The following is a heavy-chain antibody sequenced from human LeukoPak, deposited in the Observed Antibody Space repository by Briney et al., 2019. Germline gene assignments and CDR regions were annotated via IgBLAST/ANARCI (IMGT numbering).Heavy chain of an antibody. J-gene: IGHJ4*02. D-gene: IGHD3-22*01. CDR1: GFTFSYYT. CDR3: ARVLNYYDSSGYYFSY. V-gene: IGHV3-30-3*01. CDR2: ISYDGSNK. Sequence: GGSLRLSCAASGFTFSYYTMHWVRQAPGKGLEWVAVISYDGSNKYYADSVKGRFTISRDNSKNTLYLQMNSLRAEDTAVYYCARVLNYYDSSGYYFSYWGQGTLVTVSS.